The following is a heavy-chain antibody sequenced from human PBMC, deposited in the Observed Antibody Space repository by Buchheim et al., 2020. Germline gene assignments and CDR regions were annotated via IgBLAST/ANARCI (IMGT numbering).Heavy chain of an antibody. CDR3: ARGGGYQVVLGNWFDP. CDR1: GYTFTNNV. D-gene: IGHD3-22*01. V-gene: IGHV1-18*01. J-gene: IGHJ5*02. Sequence: QVQLVQSGAEVKKPGASVKVSCKASGYTFTNNVITWVRQAPGQGLEWMGCISTDKGNTNYEQKFQGRVTMTKETSTSTAYMELRSLRSEDTAVYYCARGGGYQVVLGNWFDPWGQGTL. CDR2: ISTDKGNT.